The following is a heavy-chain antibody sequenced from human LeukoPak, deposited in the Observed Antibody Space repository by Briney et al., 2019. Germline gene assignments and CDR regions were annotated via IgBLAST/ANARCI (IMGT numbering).Heavy chain of an antibody. CDR2: INHSGST. J-gene: IGHJ4*02. Sequence: PSETLSLTCAVYGGSFSGYYWSWIRQPPGKGLEWIGEINHSGSTNYNPSLKSRVTISVDTSKNQFSLKLSSVTAADTAVYYCARAPMVRGVIIAPFDYWGQGTLVTVSS. CDR1: GGSFSGYY. D-gene: IGHD3-10*01. V-gene: IGHV4-34*01. CDR3: ARAPMVRGVIIAPFDY.